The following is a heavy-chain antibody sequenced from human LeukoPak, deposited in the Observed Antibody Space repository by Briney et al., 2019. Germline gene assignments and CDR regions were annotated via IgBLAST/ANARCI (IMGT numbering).Heavy chain of an antibody. CDR2: INTDTGNP. J-gene: IGHJ3*01. CDR3: ARAGLTGSKVAFDV. V-gene: IGHV7-4-1*02. CDR1: GYTFTDYP. Sequence: ASVKVSCKASGYTFTDYPMNWVRQAPGQGLEWMGWINTDTGNPTYAQGFTGHYVFSLDTSVSTAYLQIISLKAEDTAVYYCARAGLTGSKVAFDVWGQGAMVTVSS. D-gene: IGHD1-20*01.